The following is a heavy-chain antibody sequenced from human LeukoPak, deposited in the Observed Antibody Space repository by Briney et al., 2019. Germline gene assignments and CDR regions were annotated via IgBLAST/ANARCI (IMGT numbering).Heavy chain of an antibody. Sequence: PSETLSLTCTVSGGSISSYHWSWIRQPPGKGLEWIGYIYYSGSTNYNPSLKSRVTISVDTSKNQFSLKLSSVTAADTAVYYCARSGFGESIDYWGQGTLVTVSS. CDR1: GGSISSYH. J-gene: IGHJ4*02. CDR2: IYYSGST. CDR3: ARSGFGESIDY. V-gene: IGHV4-59*01. D-gene: IGHD3-10*01.